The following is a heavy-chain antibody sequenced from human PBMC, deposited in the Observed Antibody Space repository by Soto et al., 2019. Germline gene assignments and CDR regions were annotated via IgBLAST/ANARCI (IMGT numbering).Heavy chain of an antibody. CDR3: ASAPSRGGWLQFGDY. D-gene: IGHD5-12*01. J-gene: IGHJ4*02. CDR1: GGTFSSYA. CDR2: IIPIFGTA. V-gene: IGHV1-69*01. Sequence: QVQLVQSGAEVKKPGSSVKVSCKASGGTFSSYAISWVRQAPGQGLEWMGGIIPIFGTANYAQKFQGRVTITADESTSTSYMELSSLRAEDTAVYYCASAPSRGGWLQFGDYWGQGTLVTVSS.